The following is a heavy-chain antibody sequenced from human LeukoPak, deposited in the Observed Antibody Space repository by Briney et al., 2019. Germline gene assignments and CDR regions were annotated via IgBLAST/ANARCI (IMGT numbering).Heavy chain of an antibody. J-gene: IGHJ4*02. CDR3: ARGVYCSSTSCYPTSRYFDWPWYYFDY. Sequence: ASVKVSCKASGYTFTGYYMHWVRQAPGQGLEWMGIINPSGGSTSYAQQFQGRVTMTRDTSTSTVYMELSSLRSEDTAVYYCARGVYCSSTSCYPTSRYFDWPWYYFDYWGQGTLVTVSS. V-gene: IGHV1-46*01. D-gene: IGHD2-2*01. CDR2: INPSGGST. CDR1: GYTFTGYY.